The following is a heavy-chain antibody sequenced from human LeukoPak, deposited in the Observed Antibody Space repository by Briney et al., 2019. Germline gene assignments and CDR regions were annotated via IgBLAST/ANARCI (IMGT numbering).Heavy chain of an antibody. CDR1: GGSISSSSYY. CDR2: IYYSGST. D-gene: IGHD6-19*01. V-gene: IGHV4-39*07. J-gene: IGHJ6*03. CDR3: ARSGIAVAGKDYYMDV. Sequence: PSETLSLTCTVSGGSISSSSYYWGWIRQPPGKGLEWIGSIYYSGSTYYNPSLKSRVTISVDTSKNQFSLKLSSVTAADTAVYYCARSGIAVAGKDYYMDVWGKGTTVTISS.